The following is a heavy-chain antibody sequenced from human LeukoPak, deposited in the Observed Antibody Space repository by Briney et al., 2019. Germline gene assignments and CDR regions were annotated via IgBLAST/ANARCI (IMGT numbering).Heavy chain of an antibody. V-gene: IGHV4-61*02. D-gene: IGHD3-10*01. CDR3: ARGGGATRIDY. J-gene: IGHJ4*02. CDR2: IYTSGST. Sequence: SETLSLTCSVSGDSIRSGTYYWSWIRQPAGKGLEWIGRIYTSGSTSYNPALKSRVTISVDTSKNQFSLKLTSVTAADAAVYYCARGGGATRIDYWGQGTLVTVSS. CDR1: GDSIRSGTYY.